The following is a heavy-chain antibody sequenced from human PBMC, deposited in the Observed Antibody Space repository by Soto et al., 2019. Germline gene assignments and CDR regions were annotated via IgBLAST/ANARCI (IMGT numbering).Heavy chain of an antibody. CDR1: GYTFTSYY. J-gene: IGHJ4*02. CDR3: ARARCGGCSCYQTDY. Sequence: QVQLVQSGAEVKKPGASVKVSCKASGYTFTSYYMHWVRQAPGQGLEWMGIINPSGGGTSYAQKFQGRVTMTSDTSTSTVYMELSSLRSEDTAVYYCARARCGGCSCYQTDYWGQGTLVTVSS. CDR2: INPSGGGT. D-gene: IGHD2-15*01. V-gene: IGHV1-46*03.